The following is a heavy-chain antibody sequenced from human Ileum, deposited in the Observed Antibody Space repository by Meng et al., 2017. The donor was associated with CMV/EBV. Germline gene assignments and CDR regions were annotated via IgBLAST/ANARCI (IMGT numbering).Heavy chain of an antibody. J-gene: IGHJ6*02. D-gene: IGHD5-24*01. CDR2: IYYSGST. CDR1: ISRGDYY. Sequence: ISRGDYYWSWIRQPPGKGLEWIGYIYYSGSTYYNPSLKSRVTISVDTSKNQFSLKLSSVTAADTAVYYCAREREMGSYYYYYYGMDVWGQGTTVTVSS. CDR3: AREREMGSYYYYYYGMDV. V-gene: IGHV4-30-4*08.